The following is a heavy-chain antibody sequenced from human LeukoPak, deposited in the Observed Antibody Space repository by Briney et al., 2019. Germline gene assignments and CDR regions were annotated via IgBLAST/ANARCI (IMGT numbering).Heavy chain of an antibody. CDR1: GYTFANFG. Sequence: ASVTVSCKASGYTFANFGITWVRQAPGQGLEWMGWISVYNGNTNYAQNLQGRVTLTTDTSTSTAYMELRSLRSDDTALYYCARTCSSSSCYMVHWGQGTLVTVSS. D-gene: IGHD2-2*02. CDR2: ISVYNGNT. V-gene: IGHV1-18*01. J-gene: IGHJ4*02. CDR3: ARTCSSSSCYMVH.